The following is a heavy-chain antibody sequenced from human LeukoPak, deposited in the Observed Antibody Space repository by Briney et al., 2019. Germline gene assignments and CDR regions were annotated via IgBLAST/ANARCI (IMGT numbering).Heavy chain of an antibody. V-gene: IGHV1-2*02. D-gene: IGHD3-9*01. CDR2: INPNSGGT. J-gene: IGHJ4*02. CDR3: ARGRPIRYDILTGYPPSFDF. CDR1: GYTFTGYY. Sequence: ASVKVSCKASGYTFTGYYIHWVRQAPGQGLEWLGWINPNSGGTNYAQKFQARVTMTRDTSISTAYMELNRLTPDDTAVYYCARGRPIRYDILTGYPPSFDFWGQGTLVTVSS.